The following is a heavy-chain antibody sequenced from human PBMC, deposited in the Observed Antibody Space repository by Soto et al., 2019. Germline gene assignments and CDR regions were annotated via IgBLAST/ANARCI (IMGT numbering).Heavy chain of an antibody. CDR3: ARDPENCSGGSCYSFDP. V-gene: IGHV1-69*01. D-gene: IGHD2-15*01. Sequence: QVQLVQSGAEVKKPWSSVKVSCKASGGTFSSYAISWVRQAPGQGLEWMGGIIPIFGTANYAQKFQGRVTITADESTSTAYMEPSSLRSEDTAVYYCARDPENCSGGSCYSFDPWGQGTLVTVSS. J-gene: IGHJ5*02. CDR1: GGTFSSYA. CDR2: IIPIFGTA.